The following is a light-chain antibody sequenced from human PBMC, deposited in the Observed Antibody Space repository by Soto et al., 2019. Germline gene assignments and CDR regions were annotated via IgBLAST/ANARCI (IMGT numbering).Light chain of an antibody. CDR2: LAS. Sequence: DIVLTQSPLSLPVTPGEPASISCRSSQSLLQSNGNNHVDWYLQRPGQSPQLLLYLASSRASGVPDRCSGSGSGTEFSLEISRVEAEDVGVYYCLQAAQSPLTCGQGTRLEIK. CDR3: LQAAQSPLT. CDR1: QSLLQSNGNNH. J-gene: IGKJ5*01. V-gene: IGKV2-28*01.